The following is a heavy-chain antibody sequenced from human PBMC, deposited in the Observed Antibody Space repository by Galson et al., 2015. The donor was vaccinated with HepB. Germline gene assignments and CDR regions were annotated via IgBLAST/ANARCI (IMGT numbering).Heavy chain of an antibody. CDR3: ARAHVDTAMVGLGY. Sequence: SLRLSCAASGFTFSSYGMHWVRQAPGKGLEWVAVIWYDGSNKYYADSVKGRFTISRDNSKNTLYLQMNSLRAEDTAVYYCARAHVDTAMVGLGYWGQGTLVTVSS. CDR2: IWYDGSNK. J-gene: IGHJ4*02. D-gene: IGHD5-18*01. V-gene: IGHV3-33*01. CDR1: GFTFSSYG.